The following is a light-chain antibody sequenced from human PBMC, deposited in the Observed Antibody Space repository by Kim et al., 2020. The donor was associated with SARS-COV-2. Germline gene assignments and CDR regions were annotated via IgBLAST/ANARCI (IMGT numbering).Light chain of an antibody. V-gene: IGLV2-14*01. CDR3: SSYTSRITLA. CDR1: SSDVGGYNY. J-gene: IGLJ2*01. Sequence: QSALTQPASVSGSPGQSITISCTGTSSDVGGYNYVSWNQQHPGKAPKLMIYEVSNRPSGVSDRFSGSKSANTASLTISGLQAEDEADYYYSSYTSRITLAFGGGTQLTVL. CDR2: EVS.